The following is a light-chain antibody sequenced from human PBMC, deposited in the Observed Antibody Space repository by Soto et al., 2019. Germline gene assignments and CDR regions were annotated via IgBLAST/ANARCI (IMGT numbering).Light chain of an antibody. Sequence: EIVLTQSPGTLSLSPGERATLSCRASQSVGSSYLAWFQHKPGQAPRLLIYGASSRATGIPDRFSGSGSGTDFTLSISRLEPEDFAVYYCHQYGSSQTFGQGTKVE. CDR3: HQYGSSQT. J-gene: IGKJ1*01. V-gene: IGKV3-20*01. CDR2: GAS. CDR1: QSVGSSY.